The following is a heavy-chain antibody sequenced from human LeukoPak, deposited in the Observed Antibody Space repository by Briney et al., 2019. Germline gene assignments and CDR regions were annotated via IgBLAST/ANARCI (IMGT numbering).Heavy chain of an antibody. CDR3: AKVEGGWTAAGPNFDC. CDR2: ISRSGGST. CDR1: GFTFNSYA. J-gene: IGHJ4*02. V-gene: IGHV3-23*01. Sequence: GGSLRLSCAASGFTFNSYAMSWVRQAPGKGLEWVSFISRSGGSTFYGDAAKGRFTISRDHSKNTLYLQMNSLRVEDTAVYYCAKVEGGWTAAGPNFDCWGQGTLVTVSS. D-gene: IGHD6-13*01.